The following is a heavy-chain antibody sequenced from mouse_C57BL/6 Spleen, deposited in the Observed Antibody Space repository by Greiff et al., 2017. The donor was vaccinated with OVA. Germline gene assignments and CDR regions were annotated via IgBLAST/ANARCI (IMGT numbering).Heavy chain of an antibody. D-gene: IGHD2-3*01. Sequence: VQLQQPGAGLVRPGSSLKLSCTASGFTFTSYSMDWVQQTPEQGLEWIGNIYPSDSYTHYHHKFKAKSTFTVDKASNTAYLQLSSLTSEDTAVYYCARKDDGYMDYWGQGTTLTVSS. CDR3: ARKDDGYMDY. CDR2: IYPSDSYT. J-gene: IGHJ2*01. V-gene: IGHV1-61*01. CDR1: GFTFTSYS.